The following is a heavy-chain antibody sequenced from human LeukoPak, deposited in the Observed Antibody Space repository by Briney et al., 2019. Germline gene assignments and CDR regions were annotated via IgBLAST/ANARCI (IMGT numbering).Heavy chain of an antibody. CDR1: GGSISSYY. J-gene: IGHJ4*02. D-gene: IGHD5-18*01. V-gene: IGHV4-59*06. Sequence: NPSETLSLTCTVSGGSISSYYWSWIRQHPGKGLEWIGYIYYSGSTYYNPSLKSRVTISVDTSKNQFSLKLSSVTAADTAVYYCARDGRYSYGYGSFDYWGQGTLVTVSS. CDR2: IYYSGST. CDR3: ARDGRYSYGYGSFDY.